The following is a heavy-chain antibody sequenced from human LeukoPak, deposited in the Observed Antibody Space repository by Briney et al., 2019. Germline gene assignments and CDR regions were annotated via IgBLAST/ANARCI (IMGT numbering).Heavy chain of an antibody. CDR3: AKTGSSSWGYFDY. CDR1: GFTVSGNY. CDR2: IYSGGDT. V-gene: IGHV3-53*05. D-gene: IGHD6-13*01. Sequence: GGSLRLSRAASGFTVSGNYMSWVRQAPGKGLEWVSVIYSGGDTYSADSVKGRFTISRDNSKNTVYLQMNSLRAEDTAVYYCAKTGSSSWGYFDYWGQGTLVTVSS. J-gene: IGHJ4*02.